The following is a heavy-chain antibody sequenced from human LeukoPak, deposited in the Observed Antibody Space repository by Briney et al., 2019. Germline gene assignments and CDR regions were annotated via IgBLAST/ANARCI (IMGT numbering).Heavy chain of an antibody. CDR3: ARGEYGSGSYHIDY. J-gene: IGHJ4*02. CDR1: GFTFSSYS. CDR2: ISSSSSYI. Sequence: GGSLRLSCAASGFTFSSYSMNWVRQAPGKGLEWVSFISSSSSYIYYADSVKGRFTISRDNAENSLYLQMNSLRAEDTAVYYCARGEYGSGSYHIDYWGQGTLVTVSS. D-gene: IGHD3-10*01. V-gene: IGHV3-21*01.